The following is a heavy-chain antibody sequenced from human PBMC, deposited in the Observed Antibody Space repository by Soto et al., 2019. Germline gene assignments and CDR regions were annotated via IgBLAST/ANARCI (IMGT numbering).Heavy chain of an antibody. J-gene: IGHJ4*02. CDR2: IYSGETT. CDR3: AKDDRRDGYNQIDY. CDR1: GFNVNSDY. Sequence: GGSLRLSCAASGFNVNSDYMNWVRQTPGKGLEWVASIYSGETTYYADSVRGRFTISRDNSKNTLYLQRNSLRAEDTAVYYCAKDDRRDGYNQIDYWGQGALVTVSS. V-gene: IGHV3-53*01. D-gene: IGHD5-12*01.